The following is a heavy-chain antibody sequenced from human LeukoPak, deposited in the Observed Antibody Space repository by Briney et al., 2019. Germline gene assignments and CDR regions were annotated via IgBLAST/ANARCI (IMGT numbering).Heavy chain of an antibody. Sequence: GASVKVSCKASGYTFTSYGISWVRQAPGQGLEWMGWISAYNGNTNHAQKLQGRVTMTTDTSTSTAYMELRSLRSDDTAVYYCARDRPSITYYDSSGYQLPLFDYWGRGTLVTVSS. J-gene: IGHJ4*02. CDR3: ARDRPSITYYDSSGYQLPLFDY. CDR2: ISAYNGNT. CDR1: GYTFTSYG. V-gene: IGHV1-18*01. D-gene: IGHD3-22*01.